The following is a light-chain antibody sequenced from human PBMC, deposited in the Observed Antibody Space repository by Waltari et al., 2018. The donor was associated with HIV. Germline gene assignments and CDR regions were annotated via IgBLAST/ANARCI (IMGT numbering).Light chain of an antibody. CDR1: SSTIGSNY. V-gene: IGLV1-47*01. J-gene: IGLJ3*02. Sequence: QSVLTQPPSASGTPGQSVTIPCSGSSSTIGSNYVYWYQQLPGTAPKLRIYRNNQRPSGVPDRFSGFKSGTSASLAISGLRSEDEADYYCAAWDDNLSGWVFGGGSKLTIL. CDR2: RNN. CDR3: AAWDDNLSGWV.